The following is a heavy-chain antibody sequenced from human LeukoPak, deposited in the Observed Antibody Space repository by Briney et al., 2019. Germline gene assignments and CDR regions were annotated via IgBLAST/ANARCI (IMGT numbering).Heavy chain of an antibody. Sequence: SETLSLTCTVSGGSISSGNYYWSWIRQPPGKGLEWIGYIYYSGSTYYNPSLKSRVTISVDTSKNQFSLKLSSVTAADTAVYYCARSIPRVSFDYWGQGTLVTVSS. CDR2: IYYSGST. CDR3: ARSIPRVSFDY. CDR1: GGSISSGNYY. V-gene: IGHV4-30-4*01. D-gene: IGHD2-21*01. J-gene: IGHJ4*02.